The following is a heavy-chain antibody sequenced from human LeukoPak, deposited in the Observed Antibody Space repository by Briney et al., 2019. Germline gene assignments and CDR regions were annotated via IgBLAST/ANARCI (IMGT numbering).Heavy chain of an antibody. J-gene: IGHJ4*02. V-gene: IGHV4-59*08. CDR2: IYYSGST. CDR3: ARHRTPRMYCSSTSCYFDY. CDR1: GGSISSYY. Sequence: SETLSLTCTVSGGSISSYYWSWIRQSPGKGLEWIGNIYYSGSTNYNPSLKSRVTISVDTSKNQFSLKLSSVTAADTAVYYCARHRTPRMYCSSTSCYFDYWGQGTLVTVSS. D-gene: IGHD2-2*01.